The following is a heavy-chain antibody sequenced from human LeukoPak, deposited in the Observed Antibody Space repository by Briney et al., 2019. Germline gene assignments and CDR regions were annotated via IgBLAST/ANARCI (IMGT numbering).Heavy chain of an antibody. D-gene: IGHD3-9*01. V-gene: IGHV5-51*01. CDR3: ARLPYYDILTGWKNWFDP. CDR1: GYSFTSYW. CDR2: IYPGDSDS. Sequence: KHGESLKISCKGSGYSFTSYWIGWVRQMPGKGLEWMGIIYPGDSDSRYSPSFQGQVTISADKSISTAYLQWSSLKASDTAMYYCARLPYYDILTGWKNWFDPWGQGTLVTVSS. J-gene: IGHJ5*02.